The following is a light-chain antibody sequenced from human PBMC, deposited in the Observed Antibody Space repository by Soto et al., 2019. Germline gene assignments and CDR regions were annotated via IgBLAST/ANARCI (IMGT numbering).Light chain of an antibody. V-gene: IGKV3-15*01. Sequence: QSPSTLSVSPGERATLPCRASQSITSNLAWYQQKPGQTPRLLIYGATTRATGIPARFSGSGSGTEFTLTISSLQSEDFAVYYCQQYNNWPPITFGQGTRLEIK. J-gene: IGKJ5*01. CDR3: QQYNNWPPIT. CDR2: GAT. CDR1: QSITSN.